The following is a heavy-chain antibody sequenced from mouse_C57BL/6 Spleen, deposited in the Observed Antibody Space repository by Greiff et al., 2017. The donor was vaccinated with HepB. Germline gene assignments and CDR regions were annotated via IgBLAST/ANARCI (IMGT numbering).Heavy chain of an antibody. Sequence: EVKLQESGPELVKPGASVKISCKASGYSFTDYNMNWVKQSNGKSLEWIGVINPNYGTTSYNQKFKGKATLTVDQSSSTAYMQLNSLTSEDSAVYYCARSPTVVATDYAMDYWGQGTPVTVSS. D-gene: IGHD1-1*01. V-gene: IGHV1-39*01. J-gene: IGHJ4*01. CDR3: ARSPTVVATDYAMDY. CDR2: INPNYGTT. CDR1: GYSFTDYN.